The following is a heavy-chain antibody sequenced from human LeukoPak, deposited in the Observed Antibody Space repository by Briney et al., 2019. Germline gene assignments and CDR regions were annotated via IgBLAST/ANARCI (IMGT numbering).Heavy chain of an antibody. Sequence: ASVKVSCKASGGTFSSYAISWVRQAPGQGLEWMGWISAYNGNTNYAQKLQGRVTMTTDTSTSTAYMELRSLRSDDTAVYYCARVGNRPRYCSGGSCQPDYYYYGMDVWGQGTTVTVSS. V-gene: IGHV1-18*01. CDR1: GGTFSSYA. J-gene: IGHJ6*02. D-gene: IGHD2-15*01. CDR3: ARVGNRPRYCSGGSCQPDYYYYGMDV. CDR2: ISAYNGNT.